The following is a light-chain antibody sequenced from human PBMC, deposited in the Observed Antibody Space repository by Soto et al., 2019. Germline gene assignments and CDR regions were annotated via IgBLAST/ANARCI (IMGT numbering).Light chain of an antibody. CDR3: QQYETSPVT. CDR1: QSVRNNY. Sequence: EILLTQSPGTLSLSPGETATLSCRASQSVRNNYLAWYQQRPAQPPRLLMYEAATRAYGIPDRFSGSVSGTYFTLTIRMLEPEDFALYFCQQYETSPVTFGGGTKVE. V-gene: IGKV3-20*01. J-gene: IGKJ4*01. CDR2: EAA.